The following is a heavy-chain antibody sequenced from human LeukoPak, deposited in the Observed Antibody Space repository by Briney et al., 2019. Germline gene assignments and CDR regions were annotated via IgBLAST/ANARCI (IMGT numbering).Heavy chain of an antibody. J-gene: IGHJ5*02. CDR3: ARRGLENWFDP. V-gene: IGHV4-39*01. CDR1: GGSISSSSYY. D-gene: IGHD1-1*01. CDR2: IYYSGST. Sequence: SETLSLTCTVSGGSISSSSYYWGWIRQPPGKGLEWIGSIYYSGSTYYNPSLKSRVTISIDTSKNQFSLKLSSVTAADTAVYYCARRGLENWFDPWGQGTLVTVSS.